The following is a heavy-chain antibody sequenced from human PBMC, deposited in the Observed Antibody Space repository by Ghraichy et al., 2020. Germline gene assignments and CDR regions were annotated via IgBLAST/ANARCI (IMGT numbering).Heavy chain of an antibody. D-gene: IGHD2-21*01. CDR3: ARFSACGGHCPSDY. V-gene: IGHV3-23*01. Sequence: ESLNISCAASGFTFSNYAMNWVRLAPERGLEWVSSISAIGDRTYYADSVNGRFTISRDNSKNTLYLEMNTLRADDTAVYYCARFSACGGHCPSDYWGQGALVTVSS. CDR1: GFTFSNYA. CDR2: ISAIGDRT. J-gene: IGHJ4*02.